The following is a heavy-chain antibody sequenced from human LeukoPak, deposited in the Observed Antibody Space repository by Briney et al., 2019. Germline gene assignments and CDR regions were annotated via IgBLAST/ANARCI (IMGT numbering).Heavy chain of an antibody. Sequence: GASVKVSCKTSGYSFTSQDMHWVRQAPGQSLEWMGCINPGNGDTKYSQEFQGRVTITRDTSATTAYMELSSLRSDDMAVYYCTLYNYWGQGTPVTVPS. CDR3: TLYNY. D-gene: IGHD2-2*02. J-gene: IGHJ4*02. CDR2: INPGNGDT. V-gene: IGHV1-3*03. CDR1: GYSFTSQD.